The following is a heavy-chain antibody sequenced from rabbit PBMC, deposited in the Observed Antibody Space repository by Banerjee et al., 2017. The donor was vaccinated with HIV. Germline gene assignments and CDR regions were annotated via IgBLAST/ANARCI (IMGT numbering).Heavy chain of an antibody. Sequence: QEQLVESGEGLVQPEGSLTLTCKASGFDLSSYYYMCWVRQAPGKGLELIACIYTSSGSTAYASWAKGRFTITRSTSLNTVTLQLNSLTAADTATYFCARGGSTTYYTYFNLWGPGTLVTVS. V-gene: IGHV1S43*01. J-gene: IGHJ4*01. CDR1: GFDLSSYYY. D-gene: IGHD8-1*01. CDR2: IYTSSGST. CDR3: ARGGSTTYYTYFNL.